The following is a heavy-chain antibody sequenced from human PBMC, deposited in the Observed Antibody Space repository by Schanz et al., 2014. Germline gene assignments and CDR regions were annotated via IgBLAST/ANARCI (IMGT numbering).Heavy chain of an antibody. Sequence: VQLVESGGGVVQPGRSRRLSCEASGFTFSSYAMSWVRQTPGKGLEWVSVISGSGVTIYYADSVKGRFTISRDNAKNSLYLQMNSLRAEDTGVYYCARGREVVAKIFDVWGQGTMVTVSS. J-gene: IGHJ3*01. D-gene: IGHD3-22*01. V-gene: IGHV3-23*04. CDR1: GFTFSSYA. CDR3: ARGREVVAKIFDV. CDR2: ISGSGVTI.